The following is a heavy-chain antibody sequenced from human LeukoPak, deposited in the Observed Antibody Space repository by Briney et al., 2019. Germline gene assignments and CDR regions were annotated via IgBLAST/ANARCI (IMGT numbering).Heavy chain of an antibody. D-gene: IGHD4-23*01. CDR2: IKEDGSQK. V-gene: IGHV3-7*01. CDR3: ARDGTSFDY. CDR1: GFTFSGYW. J-gene: IGHJ4*02. Sequence: GGSLRLSCAASGFTFSGYWMRWFRQAPGMGLEWVANIKEDGSQKYCVDSVKGRFTISRDNAQNSLYLQMNSLRAEDTAVYYCARDGTSFDYWGQGTLVTVSS.